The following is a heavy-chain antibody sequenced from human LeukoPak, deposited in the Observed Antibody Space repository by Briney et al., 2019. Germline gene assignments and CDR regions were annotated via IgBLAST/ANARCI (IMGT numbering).Heavy chain of an antibody. CDR2: IYYSGST. CDR3: ARVPYYYDSSGYYEYYFDY. CDR1: GGSISSYY. Sequence: SETLSLTCTVSGGSISSYYWSWIRQPPGKGLEWNGHIYYSGSTNYNPSLKSRVTMSVDTSKNQFSLKLSSVTAADTAVYYCARVPYYYDSSGYYEYYFDYWGQGTLVTVSS. J-gene: IGHJ4*02. V-gene: IGHV4-59*01. D-gene: IGHD3-22*01.